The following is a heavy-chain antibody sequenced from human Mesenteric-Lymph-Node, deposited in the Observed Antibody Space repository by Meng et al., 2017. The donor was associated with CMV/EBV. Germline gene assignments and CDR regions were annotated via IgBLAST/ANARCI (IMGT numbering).Heavy chain of an antibody. Sequence: ISGDSVSSISTAWNWIRQSPSRGLEWLGRTYYRSKWYNDYAVSVKSRISIKTDTSKNQFSLQLNSVTPEDTAVYYCGREGGDAFDYWGQGTLVTVS. V-gene: IGHV6-1*01. CDR1: GDSVSSISTA. D-gene: IGHD1-26*01. CDR3: GREGGDAFDY. J-gene: IGHJ4*02. CDR2: TYYRSKWYN.